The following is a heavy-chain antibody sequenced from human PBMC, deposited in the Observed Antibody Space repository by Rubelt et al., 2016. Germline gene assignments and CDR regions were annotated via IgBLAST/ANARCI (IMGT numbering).Heavy chain of an antibody. CDR3: ARASRSRGQGGFDY. V-gene: IGHV4-34*10. CDR1: GGSFSGYY. Sequence: QLQLQESGPGLVKPSETLSLTCAVYGGSFSGYYWSWIRQPPGKGLEWIGEINHSGSTNYNPSLKSRVTISVDTSKNQFSLNLGSVTAADTAVYYCARASRSRGQGGFDYWGQGTLVTVSS. D-gene: IGHD6-6*01. J-gene: IGHJ4*02. CDR2: INHSGST.